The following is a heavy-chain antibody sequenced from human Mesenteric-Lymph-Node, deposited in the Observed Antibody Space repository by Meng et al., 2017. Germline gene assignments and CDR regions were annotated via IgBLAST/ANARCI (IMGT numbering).Heavy chain of an antibody. CDR1: GFTVDIYD. Sequence: GESLKISCAASGFTVDIYDMSWVRQAPGTGLEWVSGIVGRGDKTYHADSVKGRFTISRDNSKNTLYLQMNSLRVEDTAVYYCATFDDYSYPEAIWGQGTLVTVSS. D-gene: IGHD4-11*01. CDR2: IVGRGDKT. J-gene: IGHJ4*02. CDR3: ATFDDYSYPEAI. V-gene: IGHV3-23*01.